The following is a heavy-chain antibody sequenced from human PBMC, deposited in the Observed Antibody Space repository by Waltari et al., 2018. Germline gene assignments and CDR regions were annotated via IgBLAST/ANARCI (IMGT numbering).Heavy chain of an antibody. CDR1: GGSFRGYY. D-gene: IGHD6-25*01. Sequence: QVQLQQWGAGLLKPSETLSLTCAVYGGSFRGYYWCWIRQPPGKGLEWIGEINHSGCTNYNPSLKSRVTISVDTSKNQFSLKLSSVTAADTAVYYCARVEIGGGGMDVWGQGTTVTVSS. V-gene: IGHV4-34*01. J-gene: IGHJ6*02. CDR3: ARVEIGGGGMDV. CDR2: INHSGCT.